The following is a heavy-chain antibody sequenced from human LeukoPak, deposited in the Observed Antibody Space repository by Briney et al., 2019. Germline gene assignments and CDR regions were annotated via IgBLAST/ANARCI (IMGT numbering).Heavy chain of an antibody. J-gene: IGHJ5*02. CDR1: GGSFSDYY. CDR2: INHSGST. V-gene: IGHV4-34*01. D-gene: IGHD6-19*01. CDR3: AKGHWYSSGWYWSHWFDP. Sequence: SETLSLTCAVYGGSFSDYYWTWIRQPPGKGLEWIGEINHSGSTNYNPSLKSRVTISVDTSKKQFFLRLSSVTAADTAVYYCAKGHWYSSGWYWSHWFDPWGQGTLVTVSS.